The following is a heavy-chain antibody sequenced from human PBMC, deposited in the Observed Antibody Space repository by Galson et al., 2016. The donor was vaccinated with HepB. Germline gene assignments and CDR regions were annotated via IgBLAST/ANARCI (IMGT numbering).Heavy chain of an antibody. CDR1: GFTFSRSD. J-gene: IGHJ4*02. Sequence: SLRLSCAASGFTFSRSDMYWVRQAPGKGLEWVAVTSYDGSNEYYADSVKGRLTISRDNSKNTLNLQKNSLRAEDTAVYYCAKPETRPYDILTGYSHFDYWGQGTLVTVSS. V-gene: IGHV3-30*18. CDR3: AKPETRPYDILTGYSHFDY. CDR2: TSYDGSNE. D-gene: IGHD3-9*01.